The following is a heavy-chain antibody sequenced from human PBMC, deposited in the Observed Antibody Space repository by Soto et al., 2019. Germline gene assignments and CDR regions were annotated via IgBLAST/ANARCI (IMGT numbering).Heavy chain of an antibody. J-gene: IGHJ4*02. CDR1: GFTFSSYA. CDR3: AKAASYAFPRHSEY. D-gene: IGHD6-6*01. CDR2: ISGSGGST. V-gene: IGHV3-23*01. Sequence: HPGGSLRLSCAASGFTFSSYAMSWVRQAPGKGLEWVSAISGSGGSTYYADSVEGRFTISTDNTKNTLFLQTNSLRAQPTAVYYCAKAASYAFPRHSEYWGQGTLVTVSS.